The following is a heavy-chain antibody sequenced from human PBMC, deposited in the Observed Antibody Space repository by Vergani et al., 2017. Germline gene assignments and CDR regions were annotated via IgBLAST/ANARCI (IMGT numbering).Heavy chain of an antibody. Sequence: EVQLLESGGGLVQPGRSLRLSCAASGFTFDDYAMHWVRQAPGKGLEWVSGISGSGGSTYYADSVKGRFTIYRDNSKNTLYLEMNSLGAEDTAGYYCARKMGCGTHAFDIWGQGTMVTVSS. V-gene: IGHV3-23*01. D-gene: IGHD5-24*01. CDR1: GFTFDDYA. J-gene: IGHJ3*02. CDR2: ISGSGGST. CDR3: ARKMGCGTHAFDI.